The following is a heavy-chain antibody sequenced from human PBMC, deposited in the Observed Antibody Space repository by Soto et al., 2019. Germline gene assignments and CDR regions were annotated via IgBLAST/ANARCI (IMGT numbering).Heavy chain of an antibody. J-gene: IGHJ4*02. V-gene: IGHV4-34*01. CDR1: GGSFSGYY. CDR2: INHSGGT. Sequence: SETLSLTCAVYGGSFSGYYWSWIRQPPGKGQEWIGEINHSGGTNYNPSLKSRVTISVDTSKNQFSLKLSSVTAADTAVYYCARVYCSGGSCYSVEYWGQGTLVTVSS. CDR3: ARVYCSGGSCYSVEY. D-gene: IGHD2-15*01.